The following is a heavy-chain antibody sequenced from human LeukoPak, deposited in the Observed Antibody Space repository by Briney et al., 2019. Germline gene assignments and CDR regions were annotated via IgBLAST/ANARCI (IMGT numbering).Heavy chain of an antibody. D-gene: IGHD3-10*01. CDR1: GYSFTSYW. J-gene: IGHJ3*02. Sequence: GESLKISCKGSGYSFTSYWIGWVRQMPGKGLEWMGIIYPGDSDTRYSPSFQGQVTISADKSISTAYLQWSSLKASDTAMYYCARHLYYGSGRADAFDIWGQGTMVTVSS. V-gene: IGHV5-51*01. CDR3: ARHLYYGSGRADAFDI. CDR2: IYPGDSDT.